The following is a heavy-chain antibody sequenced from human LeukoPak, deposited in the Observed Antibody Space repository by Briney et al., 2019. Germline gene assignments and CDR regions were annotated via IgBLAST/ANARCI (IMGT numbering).Heavy chain of an antibody. CDR1: GFTFSSYG. J-gene: IGHJ5*02. V-gene: IGHV3-30*03. Sequence: GGSLRLSCAASGFTFSSYGMHWVRQAPGKGLEWVAVISYDGSNKYYADSAKGRFTISRDNSKNTLYLQMNSLRAEDTAVYYCAEVMATSTTWGQGTLVTVSS. CDR2: ISYDGSNK. D-gene: IGHD5-24*01. CDR3: AEVMATSTT.